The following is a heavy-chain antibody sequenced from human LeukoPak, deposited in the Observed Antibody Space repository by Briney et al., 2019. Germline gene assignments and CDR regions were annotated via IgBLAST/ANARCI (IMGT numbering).Heavy chain of an antibody. J-gene: IGHJ4*02. Sequence: PGGSLRLSCTASGFTFSDCDMSWLRQAPGKGLEWVSSISYRTSHIYYADSVKGRFTISRDNAKNSLYLQMDSLRAEDTAVYFCGRAFPPLRTAAAGDYWGQGTLVTVSS. V-gene: IGHV3-21*01. D-gene: IGHD6-13*01. CDR2: ISYRTSHI. CDR3: GRAFPPLRTAAAGDY. CDR1: GFTFSDCD.